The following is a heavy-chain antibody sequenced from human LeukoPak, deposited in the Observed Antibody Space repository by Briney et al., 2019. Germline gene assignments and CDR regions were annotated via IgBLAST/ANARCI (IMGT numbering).Heavy chain of an antibody. CDR2: IIPMFGTP. CDR1: GVIFSSYA. V-gene: IGHV1-69*13. CDR3: ARDGDTAMVSFYDI. J-gene: IGHJ3*02. Sequence: SVKVSCKASGVIFSSYAITWVRQAPGQGLEWRGGIIPMFGTPNYAQKFQGRVTITADESTNTAYMELSSLTSEDTAMYYCARDGDTAMVSFYDIWGQGTKVTVSS. D-gene: IGHD5-18*01.